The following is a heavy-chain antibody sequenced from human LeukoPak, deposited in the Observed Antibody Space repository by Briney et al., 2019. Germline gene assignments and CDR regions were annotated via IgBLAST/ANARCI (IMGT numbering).Heavy chain of an antibody. CDR3: VIGVGWQPDY. V-gene: IGHV4-59*02. D-gene: IGHD2-15*01. CDR1: GDSVTGYY. Sequence: SETLSLTCTVFGDSVTGYYLNWVRQPPGKGLEWIGHIYKIGTTNYNPSLKSRLTISADTSKNQFSLKLRSVTAADTAVYYCVIGVGWQPDYWGQGAPVTVSS. J-gene: IGHJ4*02. CDR2: IYKIGTT.